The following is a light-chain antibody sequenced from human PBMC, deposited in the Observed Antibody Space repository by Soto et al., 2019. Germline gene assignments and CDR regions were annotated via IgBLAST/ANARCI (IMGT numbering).Light chain of an antibody. J-gene: IGKJ1*01. CDR1: QSVSSK. V-gene: IGKV3-15*01. CDR2: RAS. CDR3: QQYNNWPPAT. Sequence: EIVMTQSPATLSVSPGERATLSCRASQSVSSKLAWYQQKPGQAPRLLIYRASTRATDIPARFSGSGSGTEFTLTISSLQSEDFAAYYCQQYNNWPPATFGQGTKVDIK.